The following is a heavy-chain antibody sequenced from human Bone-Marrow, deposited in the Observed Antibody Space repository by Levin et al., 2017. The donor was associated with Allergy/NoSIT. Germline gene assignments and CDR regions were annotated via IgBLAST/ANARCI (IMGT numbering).Heavy chain of an antibody. J-gene: IGHJ6*03. V-gene: IGHV4-59*01. D-gene: IGHD4-23*01. CDR2: IYYSGRT. Sequence: SQTLSLPCTVSGGSIRNNYWSWIRQPPEKRLEWIGYIYYSGRTNYNPSLKSRVTISVHTSKNLFSLKLSSVTAADSAVYYCARAIPSGGNSYYYYYMDVWGKGTTVTVSS. CDR3: ARAIPSGGNSYYYYYMDV. CDR1: GGSIRNNY.